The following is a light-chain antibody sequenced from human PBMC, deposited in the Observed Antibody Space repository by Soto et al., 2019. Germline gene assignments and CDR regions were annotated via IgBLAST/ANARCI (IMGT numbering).Light chain of an antibody. Sequence: FLLTQPHSVSESPGKTVTISCTRSSGSIASNYVQWYQQRPGSAPTTVIYEDNQRPSGVPDRFSGSIDSSSNSASLTISELKTEDEADYYCQSYDSNNQVFGGGTKLTVL. CDR2: EDN. CDR3: QSYDSNNQV. J-gene: IGLJ3*02. V-gene: IGLV6-57*04. CDR1: SGSIASNY.